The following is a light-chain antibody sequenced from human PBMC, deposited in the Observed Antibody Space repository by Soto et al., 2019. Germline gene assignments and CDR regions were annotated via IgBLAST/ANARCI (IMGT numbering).Light chain of an antibody. V-gene: IGKV1-5*01. Sequence: DIQMTQSPSTLSGSVGDRVTITCRASQTISSWLAWYQQKPGKAPKLLIYAASSLQSGVPSRFSGSGSGTDFTLTISSLQPEDFGTYYCQQFKSYPITFGQGTRLEIK. CDR1: QTISSW. CDR2: AAS. CDR3: QQFKSYPIT. J-gene: IGKJ5*01.